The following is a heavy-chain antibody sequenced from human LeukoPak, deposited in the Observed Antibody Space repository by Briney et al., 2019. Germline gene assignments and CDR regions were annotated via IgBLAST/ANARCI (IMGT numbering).Heavy chain of an antibody. J-gene: IGHJ3*02. CDR2: IHHSGST. Sequence: PSETLSLTCAGYGGSFSGYYWSWICKHQGKGLESIGEIHHSGSTNYNPSLKSRVTISVDSSKNHFSQKLSSVTAADTAVYYCASFIVAARHAFDIWGQGTMVTVSS. D-gene: IGHD5-12*01. CDR1: GGSFSGYY. V-gene: IGHV4-34*01. CDR3: ASFIVAARHAFDI.